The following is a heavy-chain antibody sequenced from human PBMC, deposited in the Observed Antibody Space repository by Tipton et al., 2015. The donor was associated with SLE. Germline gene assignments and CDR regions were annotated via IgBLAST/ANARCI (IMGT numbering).Heavy chain of an antibody. V-gene: IGHV4-59*11. CDR2: IHYSRDI. D-gene: IGHD3-22*01. J-gene: IGHJ4*02. CDR1: GASISSHY. Sequence: TLSLTCTVSGASISSHYWNWIRQPPGKGLEWIGYIHYSRDINYNPSLKSRATISIDTSKNQLSLKLTSVTAADTAVYYCARAPGYHDGHSYQYYFDYWGQGSLVTVSS. CDR3: ARAPGYHDGHSYQYYFDY.